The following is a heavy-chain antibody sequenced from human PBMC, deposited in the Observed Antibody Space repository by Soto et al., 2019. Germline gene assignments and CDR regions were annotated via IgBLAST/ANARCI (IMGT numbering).Heavy chain of an antibody. CDR2: IYWDDDK. CDR3: AHSYSLRYFDY. J-gene: IGHJ4*02. CDR1: GFSLSTSGVG. V-gene: IGHV2-5*02. Sequence: QITLKESGPPLVKPTQTLTLTCTFSGFSLSTSGVGVGWIRQPPGKALEWLALIYWDDDKRYSPSLKSRLTIPKDTSKTQVVLTMTYMDPVDTATYYCAHSYSLRYFDYWGQGTLVTVSS. D-gene: IGHD4-4*01.